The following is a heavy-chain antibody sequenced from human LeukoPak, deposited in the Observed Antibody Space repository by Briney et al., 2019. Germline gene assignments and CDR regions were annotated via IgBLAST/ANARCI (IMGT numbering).Heavy chain of an antibody. D-gene: IGHD3-10*01. CDR2: ISSSGSTI. CDR3: ARTNYNYGSGSSLDY. Sequence: GGSLRLSCAASGFTFSSYDMHWVRQAPGKGLEWVSYISSSGSTIYYADSVKGRFTISRDNAKNSLYLQMNSLRAEDTAVYYCARTNYNYGSGSSLDYWGQGTLVTVSS. V-gene: IGHV3-48*03. CDR1: GFTFSSYD. J-gene: IGHJ4*02.